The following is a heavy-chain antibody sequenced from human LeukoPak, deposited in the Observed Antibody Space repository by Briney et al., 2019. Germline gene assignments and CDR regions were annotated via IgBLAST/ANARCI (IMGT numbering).Heavy chain of an antibody. J-gene: IGHJ4*02. Sequence: GGSLRLSCAASGFIFSSYAMHWVRQAPGKGLEWVAVISYDGSNKYYADSVKGRFTISRANSKNTLYLQMNSLRAEDTAVYYCARVVAATFTGEFCDYWGQGTLVTVSS. V-gene: IGHV3-30*04. D-gene: IGHD2-15*01. CDR1: GFIFSSYA. CDR2: ISYDGSNK. CDR3: ARVVAATFTGEFCDY.